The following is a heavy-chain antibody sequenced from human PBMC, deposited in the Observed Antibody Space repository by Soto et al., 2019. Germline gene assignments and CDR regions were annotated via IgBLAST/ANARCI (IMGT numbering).Heavy chain of an antibody. D-gene: IGHD1-26*01. Sequence: QLHLQQSGPGLVKPSETLSLTCTVSGGSITSSSYYWGWVRQPPGKGFEWIGNMRYSGENHSDPSLQSRVTISVDTPKSQFSLSLTSVTAADTAIYFCVCSLGPTTGIDYWGQGILVTVSS. CDR1: GGSITSSSYY. J-gene: IGHJ4*02. CDR3: VCSLGPTTGIDY. CDR2: MRYSGEN. V-gene: IGHV4-39*01.